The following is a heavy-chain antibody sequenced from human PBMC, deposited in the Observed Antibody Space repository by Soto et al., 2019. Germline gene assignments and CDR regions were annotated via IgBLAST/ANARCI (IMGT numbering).Heavy chain of an antibody. J-gene: IGHJ4*01. D-gene: IGHD5-18*01. CDR3: ARVYMAMAHFDY. CDR1: GGSISSSSYY. Sequence: SETLSLTCTVSGGSISSSSYYWGWIRQPPGKGLEWIGYIYYSGSTYYNPSLKSRVTISVDTSKNQFSLKLSSVTAADTAVYYCARVYMAMAHFDYWGHGTPVTVS. V-gene: IGHV4-39*07. CDR2: IYYSGST.